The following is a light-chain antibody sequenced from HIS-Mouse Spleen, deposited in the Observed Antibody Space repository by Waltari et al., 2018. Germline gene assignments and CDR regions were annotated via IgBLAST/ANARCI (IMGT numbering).Light chain of an antibody. CDR2: KAS. CDR1: QSISSW. Sequence: DIQMTQSLSTLSASVGARVTITCRASQSISSWLAWYQQKPGKAPKLLIYKASSLESGVPSRFSGSGSGTEFTLTISSLQPDDFATYYCQQYRTFGQGTKVEIK. V-gene: IGKV1-5*03. CDR3: QQYRT. J-gene: IGKJ1*01.